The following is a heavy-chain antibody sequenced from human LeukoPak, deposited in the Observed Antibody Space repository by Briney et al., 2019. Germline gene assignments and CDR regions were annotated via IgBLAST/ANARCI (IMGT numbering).Heavy chain of an antibody. CDR1: GYTFTGYY. D-gene: IGHD3-10*01. J-gene: IGHJ4*02. CDR2: INPNSGGT. CDR3: ARAIAARITMVRGVHIRYYFDY. Sequence: ASVKVSCKASGYTFTGYYMHWVRQAPGQGLEWMGWINPNSGGTNYAQKFQGRVTMTRNTSISTAYMELSSLRSEDTAVYYCARAIAARITMVRGVHIRYYFDYWGQGTLVTVSS. V-gene: IGHV1-2*02.